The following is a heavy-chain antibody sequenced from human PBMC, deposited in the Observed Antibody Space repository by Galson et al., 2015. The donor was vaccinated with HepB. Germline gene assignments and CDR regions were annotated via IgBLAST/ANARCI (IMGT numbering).Heavy chain of an antibody. CDR3: ARDPAVGDIVVVPAAGLASNGMDV. Sequence: TLSLTCTVSGGSISSGDYYWSWIRQPLGKGLEWIGYIYYSGSTYYNPSLKSRVTISVDTSKNQFSLKLSSVTAADTAVYYCARDPAVGDIVVVPAAGLASNGMDVWGKGTTVTVSS. V-gene: IGHV4-30-4*01. D-gene: IGHD2-2*01. J-gene: IGHJ6*04. CDR1: GGSISSGDYY. CDR2: IYYSGST.